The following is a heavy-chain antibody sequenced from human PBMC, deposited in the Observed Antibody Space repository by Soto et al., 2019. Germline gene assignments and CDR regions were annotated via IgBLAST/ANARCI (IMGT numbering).Heavy chain of an antibody. J-gene: IGHJ5*02. CDR3: ARRLTDYYDSSGYVLYNWFDP. CDR2: MNPNSGNT. Sequence: QVQLVQSGAEVKKPGASVKVSCKASGYTFTSYDINWVRQATGQGLEWMGWMNPNSGNTGYAQKFQGRVTMTRNTSISTAYMELSSLRSEDTAVYYCARRLTDYYDSSGYVLYNWFDPWGQGTLVTVSS. V-gene: IGHV1-8*01. D-gene: IGHD3-22*01. CDR1: GYTFTSYD.